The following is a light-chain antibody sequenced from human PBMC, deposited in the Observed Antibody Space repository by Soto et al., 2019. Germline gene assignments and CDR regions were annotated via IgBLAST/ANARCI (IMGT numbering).Light chain of an antibody. J-gene: IGLJ1*01. V-gene: IGLV2-23*02. Sequence: QSVLTQPASVSGSPGQSITISCTGTSSDVGSYNLVSWYQQHPGKAPKLMICEVSKRPSGVSNRFSGSKSGNTASLTFSGLQAEDEADYYCCSYAGSSTVFGTGTKVTVL. CDR3: CSYAGSSTV. CDR2: EVS. CDR1: SSDVGSYNL.